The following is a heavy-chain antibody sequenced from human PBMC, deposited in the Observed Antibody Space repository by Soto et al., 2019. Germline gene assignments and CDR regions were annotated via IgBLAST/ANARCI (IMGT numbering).Heavy chain of an antibody. CDR1: GGSFSGYY. CDR2: INHSGST. CDR3: ARGRITMVRGVIGWFDP. Sequence: SETLSLTCAVYGGSFSGYYWSWIRQPPGKGLEWIGEINHSGSTNYNPSIKSRVTISVDTSKNQFSLKLSSVTAADTAFYYCARGRITMVRGVIGWFDPWGQGTLVTVSS. J-gene: IGHJ5*02. V-gene: IGHV4-34*01. D-gene: IGHD3-10*01.